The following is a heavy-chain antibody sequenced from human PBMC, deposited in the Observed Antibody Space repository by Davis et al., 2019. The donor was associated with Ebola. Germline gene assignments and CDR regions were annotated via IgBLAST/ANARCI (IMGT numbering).Heavy chain of an antibody. CDR3: ARDGTRFCSGTSCYFVFDP. CDR2: INQDGSEK. Sequence: GGSLRLSCVASGFRFSSYVMGWVRQAPGKGLEWVANINQDGSEKYYEDSVKGRFTISRDNANNSLYLQMNNLRAEDTAVYYCARDGTRFCSGTSCYFVFDPWGQGTLVTVSS. J-gene: IGHJ5*02. V-gene: IGHV3-7*01. CDR1: GFRFSSYV. D-gene: IGHD2-2*01.